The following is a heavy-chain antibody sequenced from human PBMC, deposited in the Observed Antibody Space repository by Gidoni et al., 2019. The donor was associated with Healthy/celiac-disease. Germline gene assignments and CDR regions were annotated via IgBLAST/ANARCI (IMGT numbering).Heavy chain of an antibody. V-gene: IGHV1-69*01. D-gene: IGHD1-26*01. J-gene: IGHJ4*02. Sequence: QVQLVQSGAAVKKPGSSVKVSCKASEGTFSSYAISWVRQAPGQGLEWMGGIIPIFGTANYAQKFQGRVTITADESTSTAYMELSSLRSEDTAVYYCARDHQVGATKAFDYWGQGTLVTVSS. CDR3: ARDHQVGATKAFDY. CDR2: IIPIFGTA. CDR1: EGTFSSYA.